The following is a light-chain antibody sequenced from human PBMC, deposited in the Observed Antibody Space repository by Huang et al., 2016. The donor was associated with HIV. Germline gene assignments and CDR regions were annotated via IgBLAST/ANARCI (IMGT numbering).Light chain of an antibody. V-gene: IGKV2-28*01. CDR3: MQALQTPLT. CDR1: QSLLHRNGNNY. CDR2: VAS. J-gene: IGKJ4*01. Sequence: DIVMTQSPLSLSVTPGEPASISCRSSQSLLHRNGNNYFDWYLQKPGQSPQLLIYVASSRASGIPDRFNGSGSGTDFTLKISRVEAEDVGVYYCMQALQTPLTFGGGTKVEVK.